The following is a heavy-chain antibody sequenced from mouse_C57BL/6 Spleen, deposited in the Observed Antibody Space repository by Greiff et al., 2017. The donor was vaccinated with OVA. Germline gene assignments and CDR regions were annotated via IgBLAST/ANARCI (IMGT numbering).Heavy chain of an antibody. V-gene: IGHV5-16*01. J-gene: IGHJ4*01. CDR3: ARCYDYARDY. D-gene: IGHD2-12*01. CDR2: INYDGSST. CDR1: GFTFSDYY. Sequence: EVMLVESEGGLVQPGSSMKLSCTASGFTFSDYYMAWVRQVPETGLEWVANINYDGSSTYYLDSLKSRFIISRDNATNMLYLQMSSRKSEDTATYYSARCYDYARDYWGQGTSVTVSS.